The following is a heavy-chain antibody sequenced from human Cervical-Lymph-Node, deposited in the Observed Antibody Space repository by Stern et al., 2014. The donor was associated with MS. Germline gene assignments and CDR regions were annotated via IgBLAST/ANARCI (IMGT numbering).Heavy chain of an antibody. CDR1: GGSFSSYY. V-gene: IGHV4-34*01. J-gene: IGHJ4*02. CDR3: ARTRRGDLDY. CDR2: INHSGIP. Sequence: QVQLQQWGAGLLKPSETLSLTCAVYGGSFSSYYWSWIRQPPGKGLEWIGEINHSGIPNSTPPLKSRVTISVAASKNQFSLKLGAVTAADTAVYYCARTRRGDLDYWGQGTLVTVSS. D-gene: IGHD3-16*01.